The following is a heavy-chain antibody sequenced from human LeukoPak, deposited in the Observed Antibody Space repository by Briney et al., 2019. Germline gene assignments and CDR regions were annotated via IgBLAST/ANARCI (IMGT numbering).Heavy chain of an antibody. D-gene: IGHD6-13*01. CDR2: IRYDGSNK. J-gene: IGHJ5*02. V-gene: IGHV3-30*02. CDR1: GFIFSSYG. CDR3: ARLGFLAEYSSSRGDYNWFDP. Sequence: GGSLRLSCAASGFIFSSYGMHWVRQAPGKGLEWVAFIRYDGSNKYYADSVKGRFTISRDNSKNTLYLQMNSLRAEDTAMYYCARLGFLAEYSSSRGDYNWFDPWGQGTLVTVSS.